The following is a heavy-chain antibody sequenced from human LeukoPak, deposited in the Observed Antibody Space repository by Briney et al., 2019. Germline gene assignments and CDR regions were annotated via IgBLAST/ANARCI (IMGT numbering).Heavy chain of an antibody. D-gene: IGHD1-26*01. CDR2: INDDGSST. Sequence: GGSLRLSCAASGFTFSSYWMHWVRQAPGKGLVWVSRINDDGSSTSYADSVKGRFTISRDNAKNTLYLQMDSLRAEDTAVYYCARRQGRRGIVGPTILKGAFDIWGQGTMVTVSS. CDR3: ARRQGRRGIVGPTILKGAFDI. V-gene: IGHV3-74*01. CDR1: GFTFSSYW. J-gene: IGHJ3*02.